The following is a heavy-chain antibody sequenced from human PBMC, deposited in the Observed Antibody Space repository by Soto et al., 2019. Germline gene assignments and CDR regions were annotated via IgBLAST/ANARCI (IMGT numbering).Heavy chain of an antibody. CDR2: IYYSGST. J-gene: IGHJ4*02. V-gene: IGHV4-39*01. Sequence: SETLSLACTVSGGSIRSNSYYWGWLRQPQGQGLEWIGSIYYSGSTYSNPSLKSRVTISVDTSQNQFSLKLSSVTAADTAVYYCASRYGSGFRYLFDYWGQGSLVTVSS. D-gene: IGHD6-19*01. CDR1: GGSIRSNSYY. CDR3: ASRYGSGFRYLFDY.